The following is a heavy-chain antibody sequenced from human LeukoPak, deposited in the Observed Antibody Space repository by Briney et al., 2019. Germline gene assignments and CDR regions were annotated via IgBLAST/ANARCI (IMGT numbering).Heavy chain of an antibody. Sequence: KPSVTLSLTCTVSGGSISSYYWSWIRQPPGKGLEWIGYIYYSGSTNYNPSLKSRVTISVDTSKNQFSLKLSSVTAADTAVYYCARGPSLGCSGGSCYLHLDPWGQGTLVTVSS. J-gene: IGHJ5*02. D-gene: IGHD2-15*01. CDR1: GGSISSYY. V-gene: IGHV4-59*01. CDR3: ARGPSLGCSGGSCYLHLDP. CDR2: IYYSGST.